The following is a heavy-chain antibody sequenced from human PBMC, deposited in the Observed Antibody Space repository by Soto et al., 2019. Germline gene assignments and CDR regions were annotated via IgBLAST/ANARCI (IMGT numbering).Heavy chain of an antibody. CDR1: GYTFTDCW. CDR3: ARRVSNFRYYYYAIDV. CDR2: IYPGDSDT. D-gene: IGHD4-4*01. J-gene: IGHJ6*02. V-gene: IGHV5-51*01. Sequence: GGDLKISCKGSGYTFTDCWIGWVRQLPGKGLEWMGIIYPGDSDTRYSPSFQGYVTITVDKSTNTAYLQWNTLRDSDPAMYYCARRVSNFRYYYYAIDVWGQGTTVTVSS.